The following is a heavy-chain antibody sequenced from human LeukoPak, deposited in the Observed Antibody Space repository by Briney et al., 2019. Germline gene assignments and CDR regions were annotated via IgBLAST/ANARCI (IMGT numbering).Heavy chain of an antibody. V-gene: IGHV5-51*01. CDR1: GCRFTNYW. Sequence: GASLHISFKGSGCRFTNYWIAWVRQMPGKGLEWMGIIYPGDSDTRYSPSFQGQVTISADKSISTAYLQWSSLKASDTAMYYCARRGTAMDFDYWGQGTLVTVSS. CDR3: ARRGTAMDFDY. J-gene: IGHJ4*02. D-gene: IGHD5-18*01. CDR2: IYPGDSDT.